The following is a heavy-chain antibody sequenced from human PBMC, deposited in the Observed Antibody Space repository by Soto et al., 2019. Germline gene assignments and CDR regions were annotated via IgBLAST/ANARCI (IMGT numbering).Heavy chain of an antibody. Sequence: QLQLQESGPGLVKPSETLSLTCTVSGGSINSYYWSWIRQPPGKGLEWIGYIYYSGSTNYNPSRNSRVPISADTSKSRFSLKLSSVTTANTAVYFFAVRYGLAFNFWGQGTLVTVSS. CDR2: IYYSGST. V-gene: IGHV4-59*08. D-gene: IGHD3-10*01. CDR1: GGSINSYY. J-gene: IGHJ4*02. CDR3: AVRYGLAFNF.